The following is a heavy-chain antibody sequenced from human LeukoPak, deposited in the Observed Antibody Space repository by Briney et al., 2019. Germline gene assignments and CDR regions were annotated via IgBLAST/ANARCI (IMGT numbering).Heavy chain of an antibody. V-gene: IGHV6-1*01. J-gene: IGHJ4*02. Sequence: SQTLSLTCAISGDSVSSNSAAWNWIRQSPSRGLEWLGRTYYRSKWYNDYAVSVKSRITINPDTSKNQFSLKLSSVTAADTAVYYCASVVVVAATIDYWGQGTLVTVSS. CDR1: GDSVSSNSAA. CDR3: ASVVVVAATIDY. CDR2: TYYRSKWYN. D-gene: IGHD2-15*01.